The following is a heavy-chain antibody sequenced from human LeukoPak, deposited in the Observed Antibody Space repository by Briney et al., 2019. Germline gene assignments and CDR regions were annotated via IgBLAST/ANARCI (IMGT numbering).Heavy chain of an antibody. V-gene: IGHV3-23*01. D-gene: IGHD3-3*01. J-gene: IGHJ3*02. CDR3: AQHLPRAFWNGPDAFEI. Sequence: GGSLRLSCAASGFTFSSHSMTWVRQSPGKGLEWVSGISAIDNKPYYADSVRGRFTVSRDNSMDTLYLHMTALRLDDTAIYFCAQHLPRAFWNGPDAFEIWGPGTLVTVSS. CDR2: ISAIDNKP. CDR1: GFTFSSHS.